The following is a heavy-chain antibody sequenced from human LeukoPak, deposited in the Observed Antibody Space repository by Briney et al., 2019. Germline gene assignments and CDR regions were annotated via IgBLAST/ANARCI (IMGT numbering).Heavy chain of an antibody. Sequence: PSETLSLTCTVSGGSISSYYWSWIRQPPGKGLEWIGYIYYSGSTNYNPSLKSRVTISVDTSKNQFSLKLSSVTAADTAVYYCASTYYYDSSGYYYVLDNWGQGTLVTVSS. D-gene: IGHD3-22*01. CDR2: IYYSGST. CDR1: GGSISSYY. V-gene: IGHV4-59*01. J-gene: IGHJ4*02. CDR3: ASTYYYDSSGYYYVLDN.